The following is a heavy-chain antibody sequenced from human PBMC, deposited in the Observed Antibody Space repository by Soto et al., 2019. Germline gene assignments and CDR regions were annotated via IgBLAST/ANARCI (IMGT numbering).Heavy chain of an antibody. CDR2: IYYSGST. CDR3: AAAYYYYYMDV. Sequence: SETLSLTCTVSGGSISSYYWSWIRQPPGKGLEWIGYIYYSGSTNYNPSLKSRVTISVDTSKNQFSLKLSSVTAADTAVYYCAAAYYYYYMDVWGKGTTVTVSS. CDR1: GGSISSYY. J-gene: IGHJ6*03. V-gene: IGHV4-59*08.